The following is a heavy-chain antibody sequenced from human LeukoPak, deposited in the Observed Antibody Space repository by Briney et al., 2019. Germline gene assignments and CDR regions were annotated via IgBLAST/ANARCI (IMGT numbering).Heavy chain of an antibody. J-gene: IGHJ2*01. D-gene: IGHD3-3*01. Sequence: GGSLRLSCAAPGFTFSDYYMSWIRQAPGKGLEWVSYISSSSSYTNYADSVKGRFTISRDNAKNSLYLQMNSLRAEDTAVYYCARAILTPSGYVWYFDLWGRGTLVSVSS. V-gene: IGHV3-11*03. CDR1: GFTFSDYY. CDR3: ARAILTPSGYVWYFDL. CDR2: ISSSSSYT.